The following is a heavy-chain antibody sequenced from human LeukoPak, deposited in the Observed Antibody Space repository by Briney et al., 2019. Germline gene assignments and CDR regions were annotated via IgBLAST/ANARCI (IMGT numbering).Heavy chain of an antibody. D-gene: IGHD3-9*01. CDR1: GGSISSYY. CDR2: IYTSGST. CDR3: ARHLIRYFDWLSTPTNDAFDI. J-gene: IGHJ3*02. V-gene: IGHV4-4*09. Sequence: SETLSLTCTVSGGSISSYYWSWIQQPPGKGLEWIGYIYTSGSTNYYPSLKSRVTISVDTSKNQFSLKLSSVTAADTAVYYCARHLIRYFDWLSTPTNDAFDIWGQGTMVTVSS.